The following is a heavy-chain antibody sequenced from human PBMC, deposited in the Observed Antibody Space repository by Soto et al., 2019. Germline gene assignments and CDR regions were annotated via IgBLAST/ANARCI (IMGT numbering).Heavy chain of an antibody. J-gene: IGHJ6*03. CDR2: ISSDGSSA. CDR3: ARDRNWSGYMDV. CDR1: GFTFSSYW. V-gene: IGHV3-74*01. Sequence: EVQLVESGGGLVQPGGSLRLSCAASGFTFSSYWMHWVRQAPGKGLVWVSRISSDGSSANYADSVKGPFTISRDNTKNTLYLHMNSLRAEDTAVYYCARDRNWSGYMDVWGKGTTVTVSS. D-gene: IGHD1-1*01.